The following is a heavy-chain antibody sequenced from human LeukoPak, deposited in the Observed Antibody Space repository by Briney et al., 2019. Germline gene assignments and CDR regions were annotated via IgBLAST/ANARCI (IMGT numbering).Heavy chain of an antibody. J-gene: IGHJ3*02. Sequence: ASVKVSCKASGYTFTSYYMHWVRQAPGQGLERVGIISPSGGSTSYAQKFQGRVTMTRDTSTSTVYMELSSLRSEDTAVYYCARDVRGYSPAFDIWGQGTMVTVSS. D-gene: IGHD2-15*01. V-gene: IGHV1-46*03. CDR2: ISPSGGST. CDR1: GYTFTSYY. CDR3: ARDVRGYSPAFDI.